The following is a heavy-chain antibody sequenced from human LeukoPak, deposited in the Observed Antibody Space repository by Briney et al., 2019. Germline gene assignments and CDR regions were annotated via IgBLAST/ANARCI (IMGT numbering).Heavy chain of an antibody. Sequence: GGSLRLSCAASGFTFDDYAMHWVRQAPGKGPEWVSLISGDGGSTYDADSVKGRFTISRDNSRNSLYLQMNSLKTEDTALYYCAKDKSSSRGRDSNLGYWGQGTLVTVSS. CDR2: ISGDGGST. V-gene: IGHV3-43*02. CDR3: AKDKSSSRGRDSNLGY. J-gene: IGHJ4*02. D-gene: IGHD6-6*01. CDR1: GFTFDDYA.